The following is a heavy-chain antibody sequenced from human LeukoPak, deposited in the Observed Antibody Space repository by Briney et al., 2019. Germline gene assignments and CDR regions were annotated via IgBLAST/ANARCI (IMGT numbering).Heavy chain of an antibody. Sequence: GGSLRLSCAASGFTFSSYEMNWVRQAPGKGLEWVSYISSSGSTIYYADSVKGRFTISRDNAKNSLYLQMNSLRAEDTAVYSFAELGINMVGGGWGKGTTVTISS. D-gene: IGHD3-10*02. CDR1: GFTFSSYE. V-gene: IGHV3-48*03. CDR2: ISSSGSTI. CDR3: AELGINMVGGG. J-gene: IGHJ6*01.